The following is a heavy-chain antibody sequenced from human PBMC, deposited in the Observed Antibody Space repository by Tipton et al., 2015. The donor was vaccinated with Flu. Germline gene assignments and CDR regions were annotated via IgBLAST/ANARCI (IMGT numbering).Heavy chain of an antibody. V-gene: IGHV4-38-2*01. D-gene: IGHD4-11*01. CDR1: GDSISSDYH. J-gene: IGHJ5*02. CDR2: VSRSGST. Sequence: TLSLTCAVSGDSISSDYHWGWIRQFPGKGLEWFGTVSRSGSTVYNPSLTSRVTISIDRSNNQFSLNLKSVTAADMAVYYCARRDYSNYVSDPKSWFDPWGQGTLVAVSS. CDR3: ARRDYSNYVSDPKSWFDP.